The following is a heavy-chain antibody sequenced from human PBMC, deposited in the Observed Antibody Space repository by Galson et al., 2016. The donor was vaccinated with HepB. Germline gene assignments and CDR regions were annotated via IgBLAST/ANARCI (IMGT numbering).Heavy chain of an antibody. CDR3: ANSATGEGPNKWYDP. CDR2: ISTISSFT. J-gene: IGHJ5*02. CDR1: GFNFSDLY. D-gene: IGHD7-27*01. V-gene: IGHV3-11*06. Sequence: SLRLSCAASGFNFSDLYMSWLRQAPGKGLEWISYISTISSFTNYADSVKGRFTISRDNAKNSLFLQMNSLRAEDTAMYYCANSATGEGPNKWYDPWGQGTLVTVSS.